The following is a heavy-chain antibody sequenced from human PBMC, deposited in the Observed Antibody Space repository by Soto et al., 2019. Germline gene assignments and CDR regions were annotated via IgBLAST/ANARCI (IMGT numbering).Heavy chain of an antibody. D-gene: IGHD3-10*01. CDR1: GGSVSSGSYY. J-gene: IGHJ4*02. V-gene: IGHV4-61*01. CDR2: IYYSGST. CDR3: ARGTLLWYFDY. Sequence: QVQLQESGPGLVKPSETLSLTCTVSGGSVSSGSYYWSWIRQPPGKGLEWIGYIYYSGSTNYNPSLKSRVTISVDTSKNQFSLKLSSVTAADTAVYYCARGTLLWYFDYWGQGTLVTVSS.